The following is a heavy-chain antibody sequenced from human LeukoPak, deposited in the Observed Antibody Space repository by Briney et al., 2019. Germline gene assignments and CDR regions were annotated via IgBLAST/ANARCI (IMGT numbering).Heavy chain of an antibody. J-gene: IGHJ1*01. CDR1: GFTFSIYA. V-gene: IGHV3-23*01. D-gene: IGHD2-15*01. CDR2: IIGSGGST. CDR3: AKDKSCSGGSCYHPEYFQH. Sequence: GSLRLSCAASGFTFSIYAMSWVRQAPREGVGWVSAIIGSGGSTYYADSVKGRFTISRDNSKNTLYLQMNSLRAEDRAVYYCAKDKSCSGGSCYHPEYFQHWGQGTLVTVSS.